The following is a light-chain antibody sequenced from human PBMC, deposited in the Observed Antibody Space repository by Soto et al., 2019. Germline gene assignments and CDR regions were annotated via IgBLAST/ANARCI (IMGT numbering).Light chain of an antibody. J-gene: IGLJ2*01. CDR3: AAWDDSVSGPV. CDR2: SNN. Sequence: QSVLTQPTSASGTPGQRVTISCSGSSSNIGSNYVYWYQQLPGTAPKLLIYSNNQRPSGVPDRFSGCKSGTSASLAISGLRSEDEADYYCAAWDDSVSGPVFGGGTKVTVL. CDR1: SSNIGSNY. V-gene: IGLV1-47*02.